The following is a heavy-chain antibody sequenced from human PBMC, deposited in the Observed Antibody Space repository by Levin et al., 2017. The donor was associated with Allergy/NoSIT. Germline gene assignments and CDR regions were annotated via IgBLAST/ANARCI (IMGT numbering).Heavy chain of an antibody. D-gene: IGHD2-15*01. J-gene: IGHJ2*01. V-gene: IGHV4-59*08. CDR1: GGSISNNY. CDR3: ARHLQGSCSGGSCYAYWYFDL. CDR2: TPYSRST. Sequence: PSETLSLTCTVSGGSISNNYWSWIRQPPGKGLEWIGYTPYSRSTNYNPSLKSRVTISLDTSKNQFSLRLTSVTAVDTAVYFCARHLQGSCSGGSCYAYWYFDLWGRGTLVTVSS.